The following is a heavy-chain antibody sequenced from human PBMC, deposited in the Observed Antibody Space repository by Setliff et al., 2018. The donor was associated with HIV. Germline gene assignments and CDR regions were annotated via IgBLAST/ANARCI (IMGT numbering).Heavy chain of an antibody. CDR3: ARGRGYDYVWGSYRLNWLDP. J-gene: IGHJ5*02. CDR2: INTGNDNT. D-gene: IGHD3-16*02. Sequence: EASVKVSCKTTGYTFSTYPMHWVRQAPGQRLEWMGWINTGNDNTRYSQKFQGRVTITRDTSASTAYMELSSLRSEDTAAYYCARGRGYDYVWGSYRLNWLDPRGQGTLVTVSS. V-gene: IGHV1-3*04. CDR1: GYTFSTYP.